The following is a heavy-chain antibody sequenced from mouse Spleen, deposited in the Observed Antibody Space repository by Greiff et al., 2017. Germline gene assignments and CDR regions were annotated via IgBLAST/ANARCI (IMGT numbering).Heavy chain of an antibody. V-gene: IGHV10-1*01. Sequence: EVQVVESGGGLVQPKGSLKLSCAASGFSFNTYAMNWVRQAPGKGLEWVARIRSKTNNYATYYADSVKDRFTISRDDSESMLYLQMNNLKTEDTAMYYCVRDSSGGDFDYWGHGTTLTVSS. CDR2: IRSKTNNYAT. CDR3: VRDSSGGDFDY. CDR1: GFSFNTYA. J-gene: IGHJ2*01. D-gene: IGHD3-2*01.